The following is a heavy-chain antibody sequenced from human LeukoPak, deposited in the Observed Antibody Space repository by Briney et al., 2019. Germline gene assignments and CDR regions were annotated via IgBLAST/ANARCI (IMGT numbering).Heavy chain of an antibody. V-gene: IGHV4-39*01. CDR3: ARLSDF. CDR2: IYYSGST. Sequence: PSETLSLTCTVSGGSISSSSYYWGWIRQPPGKGLEWIGSIYYSGSTYYNPSLNSRATISVDTSKTQFSLRLSSVTAADTAVYYCARLSDFWGQGILVTVSS. CDR1: GGSISSSSYY. J-gene: IGHJ4*02.